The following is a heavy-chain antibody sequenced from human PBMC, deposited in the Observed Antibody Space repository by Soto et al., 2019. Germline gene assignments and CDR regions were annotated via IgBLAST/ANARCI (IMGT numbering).Heavy chain of an antibody. Sequence: LRLAGVASGSTFRDYYMSWVRQAPGKGLEWVSYISTSGSSIYYADSVKGRFTISRDNAKNSLYLQMNSLRAEDTAVYYCARSPNSFEYWGQGTLVTVSS. J-gene: IGHJ4*02. CDR2: ISTSGSSI. V-gene: IGHV3-11*01. CDR3: ARSPNSFEY. CDR1: GSTFRDYY.